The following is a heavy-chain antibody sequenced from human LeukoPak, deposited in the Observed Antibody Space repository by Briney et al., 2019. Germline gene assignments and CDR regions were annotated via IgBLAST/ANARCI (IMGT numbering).Heavy chain of an antibody. Sequence: PGGSLRLSCAASGFTFSSYSMNWVRQAPGKGLEWVSSISSSSSYIYYADSVKGRFTISRDNAKNSLYLQMNSLRAEDTAVYYCARDPDVGASYPDAFDIWGQGTMVTVSS. J-gene: IGHJ3*02. CDR3: ARDPDVGASYPDAFDI. CDR2: ISSSSSYI. V-gene: IGHV3-21*01. D-gene: IGHD1-26*01. CDR1: GFTFSSYS.